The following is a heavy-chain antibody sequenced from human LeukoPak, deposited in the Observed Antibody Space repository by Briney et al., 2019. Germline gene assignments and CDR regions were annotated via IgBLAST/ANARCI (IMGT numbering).Heavy chain of an antibody. V-gene: IGHV4-39*02. D-gene: IGHD1-7*01. CDR2: INYSGRT. CDR3: VRYSVGTMYDS. J-gene: IGHJ4*02. CDR1: GGSISSNTYY. Sequence: PSETLSLTCTDSGGSISSNTYYWGWIRQPPGKGLEWIGSINYSGRTDYRPSLKSRVTMSVDTSKNHSSLKLSSVTAADTAVYYCVRYSVGTMYDSWGQGTLVTVSS.